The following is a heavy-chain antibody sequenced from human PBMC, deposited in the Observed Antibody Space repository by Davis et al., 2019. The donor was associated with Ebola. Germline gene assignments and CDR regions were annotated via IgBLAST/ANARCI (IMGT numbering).Heavy chain of an antibody. CDR2: ISYDGSNK. V-gene: IGHV3-30*18. CDR3: AKGRNRDY. Sequence: PGRSLTPSCLPSALTPRSYGTHCVRQAPGKVLEWVAVISYDGSNKYYADSVKGRFTISRDNSKNTLYLQMNSLRAEDTAVYYCAKGRNRDYWGQGTLVTVSS. J-gene: IGHJ4*02. D-gene: IGHD1-14*01. CDR1: ALTPRSYG.